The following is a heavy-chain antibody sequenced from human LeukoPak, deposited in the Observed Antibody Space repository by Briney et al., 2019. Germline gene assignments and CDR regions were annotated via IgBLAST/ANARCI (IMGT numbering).Heavy chain of an antibody. J-gene: IGHJ6*02. CDR3: ARARITMVRGVIAVMDV. Sequence: ASVKVSCKASGYTFTGYYMHWVRQAPGQGLEWMGRINPNSGGTNYAQKFQGRVTMTRDTSISTAYMELSRLRSDDTAVYYYARARITMVRGVIAVMDVWGQGTTVTVSS. CDR2: INPNSGGT. CDR1: GYTFTGYY. D-gene: IGHD3-10*01. V-gene: IGHV1-2*06.